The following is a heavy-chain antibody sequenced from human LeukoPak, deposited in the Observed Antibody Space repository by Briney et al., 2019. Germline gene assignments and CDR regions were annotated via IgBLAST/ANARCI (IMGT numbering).Heavy chain of an antibody. D-gene: IGHD2-15*01. CDR1: GYTFTSYD. Sequence: ASVKVSCKASGYTFTSYDINWVRQATGQGLEWMGWMNPNSGNTGYAQKFQGRVTMARNTSISTAYMELSSLRSEDTAVYYCARGTRWWRTLSYWGQGTLVTVSS. CDR3: ARGTRWWRTLSY. J-gene: IGHJ4*02. V-gene: IGHV1-8*01. CDR2: MNPNSGNT.